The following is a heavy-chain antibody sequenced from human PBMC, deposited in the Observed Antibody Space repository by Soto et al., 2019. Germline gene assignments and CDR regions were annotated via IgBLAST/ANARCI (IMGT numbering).Heavy chain of an antibody. J-gene: IGHJ1*01. CDR1: GFTFSSFA. D-gene: IGHD3-9*01. V-gene: IGHV3-23*01. CDR3: AKDGWKRHFEPPRYFQH. CDR2: ISGSGGST. Sequence: GGSLSLSCAASGFTFSSFAMSWIRQAPGKGLEWVSAISGSGGSTYYADSVKGRFTISRDNSKNTLYLQMNSLRAEDTAVYYCAKDGWKRHFEPPRYFQHRGQGTLVTVSS.